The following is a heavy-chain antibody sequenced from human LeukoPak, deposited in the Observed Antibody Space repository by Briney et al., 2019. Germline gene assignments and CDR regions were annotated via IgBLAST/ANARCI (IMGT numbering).Heavy chain of an antibody. V-gene: IGHV3-30*18. CDR2: ISYDGSNK. CDR3: AKGRMGRNHHFDY. J-gene: IGHJ4*02. CDR1: GFTFSSYG. D-gene: IGHD2-15*01. Sequence: GGSLRLSCAASGFTFSSYGMHWVRQAPGKGLEWVAVISYDGSNKYYADSVKGRFTISRDNSKNTLYLQMNILRAEDTAVYYCAKGRMGRNHHFDYWGQGTLVTVSS.